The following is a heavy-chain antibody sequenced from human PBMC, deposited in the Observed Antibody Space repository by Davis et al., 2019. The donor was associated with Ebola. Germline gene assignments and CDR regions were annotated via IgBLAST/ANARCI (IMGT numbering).Heavy chain of an antibody. V-gene: IGHV4-39*01. CDR2: IYYSGIT. D-gene: IGHD3-22*01. CDR1: GGSISSGDYY. Sequence: SETLSLTCTVSGGSISSGDYYWSWIRQPPGKGLEWIGSIYYSGITYCKPSLKSRVTISVDTSKNQFSLKLSSVTAADTAVYYCASGSYFRGSSGYLGYWGQGSLVTVSS. J-gene: IGHJ4*02. CDR3: ASGSYFRGSSGYLGY.